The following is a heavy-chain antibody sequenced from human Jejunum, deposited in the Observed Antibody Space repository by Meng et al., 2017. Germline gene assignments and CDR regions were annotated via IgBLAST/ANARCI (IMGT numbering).Heavy chain of an antibody. CDR2: IWYDGSKT. CDR3: ARYRSGSSDY. V-gene: IGHV3-33*01. Sequence: VQLVESWGGLVRSGGSLRLSWAASGFTFRNYGMHWVRQAPGKGLEWVAVIWYDGSKTYYADSVKGRFSISRDNSKNTLYLQMNSLRAEDTAVYYCARYRSGSSDYWGPGTLVTVSS. CDR1: GFTFRNYG. D-gene: IGHD3-10*01. J-gene: IGHJ4*02.